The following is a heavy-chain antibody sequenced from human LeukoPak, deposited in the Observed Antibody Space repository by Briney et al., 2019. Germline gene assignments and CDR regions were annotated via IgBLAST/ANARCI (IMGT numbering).Heavy chain of an antibody. V-gene: IGHV5-51*01. CDR3: ARLGDSSSYYFSLDY. J-gene: IGHJ4*02. CDR2: IYPGDSDT. D-gene: IGHD3-22*01. CDR1: GYSFTSYW. Sequence: GESLKISCKGSGYSFTSYWIGWVRQMPGKGLEWMGIIYPGDSDTRYSPSFQGQVTISADKSISTAYLQWSSLKASDTAMYYCARLGDSSSYYFSLDYWGQGTLVTVSS.